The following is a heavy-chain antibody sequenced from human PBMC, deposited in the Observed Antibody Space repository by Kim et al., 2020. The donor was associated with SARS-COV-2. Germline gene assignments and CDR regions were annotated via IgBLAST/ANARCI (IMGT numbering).Heavy chain of an antibody. D-gene: IGHD2-21*01. V-gene: IGHV3-11*06. J-gene: IGHJ4*02. Sequence: ESMKGLLTISRNNAKNALYLQMNSLRVEDTSVYYCARGGYSNFDFWGQGTLVTVSS. CDR3: ARGGYSNFDF.